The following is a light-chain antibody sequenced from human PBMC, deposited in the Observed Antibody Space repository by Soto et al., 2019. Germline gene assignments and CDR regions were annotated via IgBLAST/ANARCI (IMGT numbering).Light chain of an antibody. CDR2: MIS. V-gene: IGKV2-24*01. Sequence: DIVMTQTPLSSPVTLGQPASSSCRSSQSLVHSDGNTSLSWLQQRPGQPPRLLIYMISNRFSGVPDRFSGSGAGTDFTLKISRVEAEDVGVYYGIQATQPDTSGQGTKLEIK. CDR3: IQATQPDT. CDR1: QSLVHSDGNTS. J-gene: IGKJ2*01.